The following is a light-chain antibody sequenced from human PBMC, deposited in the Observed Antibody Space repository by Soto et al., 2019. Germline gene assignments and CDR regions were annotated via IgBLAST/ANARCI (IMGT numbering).Light chain of an antibody. CDR3: QQYNKWPPYT. CDR2: GAS. J-gene: IGKJ2*01. V-gene: IGKV3-15*01. Sequence: EIVMTQSPANLSVSPGERATLSCRASPSVSSNLAWYQQKPGQGPRLLIYGASTRATGIPARFSGSGSGTEFTLTISSLQSEACAVYYCQQYNKWPPYTFGQGTKVEIK. CDR1: PSVSSN.